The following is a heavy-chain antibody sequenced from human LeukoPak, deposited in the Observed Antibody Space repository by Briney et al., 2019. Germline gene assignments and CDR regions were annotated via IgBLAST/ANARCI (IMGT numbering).Heavy chain of an antibody. V-gene: IGHV7-4-1*02. Sequence: ASVKVSCKASGYTFTSYAMNWVRQAPGQGLEWMGWINTNTGNPTYAQGFTGRFVFPLDTSVSTAYLQISSLKAEDTAVYYCARIYCSGGSCYNYYYGMDVWGQGTTVTVSS. CDR1: GYTFTSYA. CDR2: INTNTGNP. D-gene: IGHD2-15*01. CDR3: ARIYCSGGSCYNYYYGMDV. J-gene: IGHJ6*02.